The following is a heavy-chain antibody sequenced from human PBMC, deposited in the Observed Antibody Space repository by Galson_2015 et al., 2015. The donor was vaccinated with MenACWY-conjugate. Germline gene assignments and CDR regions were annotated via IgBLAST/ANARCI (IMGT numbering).Heavy chain of an antibody. CDR2: ISAYNGNT. J-gene: IGHJ4*02. V-gene: IGHV1-18*01. D-gene: IGHD3-22*01. CDR1: GYTFTSYG. Sequence: SVKVSCKASGYTFTSYGISWVRQAPGQGLEWMGWISAYNGNTNYAQKLQGRVTMTTDTSTSTAYMELRSLRSDDTAVYYCARDLYYYDSSGYYLDYWGQGTLVTVSS. CDR3: ARDLYYYDSSGYYLDY.